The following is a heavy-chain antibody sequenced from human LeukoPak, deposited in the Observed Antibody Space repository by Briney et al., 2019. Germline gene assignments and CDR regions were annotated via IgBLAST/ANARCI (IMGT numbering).Heavy chain of an antibody. CDR2: INSSSRLI. D-gene: IGHD6-19*01. CDR3: ATIEAVQFHY. Sequence: GGSLRPFRAAPRFPINSYSMDWVPQAPGKGLGLGSSINSSSRLINYADSVKSRFTISRDNTKNSLYLQMNSQRPEDTAGYYCATIEAVQFHYWGQGTLVTVSS. J-gene: IGHJ4*02. V-gene: IGHV3-21*01. CDR1: RFPINSYS.